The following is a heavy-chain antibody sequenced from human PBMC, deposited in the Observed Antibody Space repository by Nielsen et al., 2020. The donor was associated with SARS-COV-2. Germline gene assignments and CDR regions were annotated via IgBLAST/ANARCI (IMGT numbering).Heavy chain of an antibody. CDR3: LQGGAS. Sequence: GESLKISCAASGFTFSTHAMHWVRQGPGKRLEWVANINPDGSMKRHVDSVMGRFTISRDNARDSLYLQMNNLRAEDTAIYYCLQGGASWGQGTLVTVSS. CDR1: GFTFSTHA. V-gene: IGHV3-7*05. CDR2: INPDGSMK. J-gene: IGHJ5*02. D-gene: IGHD1-1*01.